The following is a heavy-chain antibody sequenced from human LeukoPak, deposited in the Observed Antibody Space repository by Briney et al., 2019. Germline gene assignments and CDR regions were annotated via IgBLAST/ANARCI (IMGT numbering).Heavy chain of an antibody. Sequence: TGGSLRLSCAASGFTFSSYAMSWVRQAPGKGLEWVSGISGSGDNTYYADSVKGRFTISRDNSKNTLYLQLNSLGAEDTAVYYCTKERVTSDGEPFDSWGPGTLVTVSS. J-gene: IGHJ4*02. D-gene: IGHD2-2*01. CDR2: ISGSGDNT. V-gene: IGHV3-23*01. CDR3: TKERVTSDGEPFDS. CDR1: GFTFSSYA.